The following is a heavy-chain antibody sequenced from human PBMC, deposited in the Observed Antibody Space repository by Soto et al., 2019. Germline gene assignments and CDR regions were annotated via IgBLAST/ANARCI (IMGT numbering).Heavy chain of an antibody. CDR2: IWYDGSNK. J-gene: IGHJ4*02. CDR1: GFTFSSYG. Sequence: GVSLRLSCAASGFTFSSYGMHWVRQAPGKGLEWVAVIWYDGSNKYYADSVKGRFTISRDNSKNTLYLQMNSLRAEDTAVYYCAREKLGYCSGGSCYYRGFDYWGQGTLVNVSS. V-gene: IGHV3-33*01. CDR3: AREKLGYCSGGSCYYRGFDY. D-gene: IGHD2-15*01.